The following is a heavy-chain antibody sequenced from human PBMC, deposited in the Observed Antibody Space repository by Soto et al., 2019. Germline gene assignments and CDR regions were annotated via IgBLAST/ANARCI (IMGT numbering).Heavy chain of an antibody. CDR1: RGALSSYA. CDR2: VIPIYGTP. J-gene: IGHJ3*01. V-gene: IGHV1-69*18. Sequence: QVQLVQSGAEVKQPGSSVKVSCKASRGALSSYAITWVRQAPGQGLDWMGRVIPIYGTPNYAQKFQGRLSLTVDASKSTAYLELSGLRSEDTAVYFCASAGSREINRGAFDLWGQGTMVPVSS. CDR3: ASAGSREINRGAFDL.